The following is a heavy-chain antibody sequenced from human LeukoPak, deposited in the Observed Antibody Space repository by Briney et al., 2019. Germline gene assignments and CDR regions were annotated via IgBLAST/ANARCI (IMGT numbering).Heavy chain of an antibody. CDR3: ASGVRYEYDY. V-gene: IGHV4-59*08. J-gene: IGHJ4*02. CDR2: IYYSGST. D-gene: IGHD1-1*01. Sequence: GIGYIYYSGSTNYNPSLKSRVTISVDTSKNQFSLKLSSVTAADTAVYYCASGVRYEYDYWGQGTLVTVSS.